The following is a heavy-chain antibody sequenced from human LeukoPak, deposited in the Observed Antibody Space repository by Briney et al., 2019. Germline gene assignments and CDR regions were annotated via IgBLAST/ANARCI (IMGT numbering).Heavy chain of an antibody. V-gene: IGHV1-8*01. CDR2: MNPNSGNT. CDR1: GYTFTSYD. CDR3: ARALSYYDILTGYYPIWYFDL. Sequence: ASVKVSCKASGYTFTSYDINWVRQATGQGLEWMGWMNPNSGNTGYAQKFQGRVTMTRNTSISTAYMELSSLRSEDTAVYYCARALSYYDILTGYYPIWYFDLWGRGTLVTVPS. D-gene: IGHD3-9*01. J-gene: IGHJ2*01.